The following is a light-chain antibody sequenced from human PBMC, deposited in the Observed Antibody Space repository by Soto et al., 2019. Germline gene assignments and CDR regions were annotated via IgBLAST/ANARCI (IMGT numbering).Light chain of an antibody. V-gene: IGKV3-15*01. CDR1: RGISSN. CDR2: DAS. J-gene: IGKJ1*01. Sequence: VYPGRGAILSCSASRGISSNLAWYQQKPGQAPRLLIYDASTRATGTPARFSGSGSVTEFTLTISRLQSEDFAVYYCHQYNNWPPWTFGEGTKVDIK. CDR3: HQYNNWPPWT.